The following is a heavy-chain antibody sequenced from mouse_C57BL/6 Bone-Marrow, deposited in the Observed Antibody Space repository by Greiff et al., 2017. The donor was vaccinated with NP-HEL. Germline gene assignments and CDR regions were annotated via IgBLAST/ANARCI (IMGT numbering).Heavy chain of an antibody. CDR1: GFTFSDYY. CDR2: ISNGGGST. Sequence: EVQLVESGGGLVQPGGSLKLSCAASGFTFSDYYMYWVRQTPEKRLEWVAYISNGGGSTYYPDTVKGRFTISRDNAKNTLYLQMSRLKSEDTAMYYCASYNWGLFDYWGQGTTLTVSS. D-gene: IGHD4-1*02. J-gene: IGHJ2*01. CDR3: ASYNWGLFDY. V-gene: IGHV5-12*01.